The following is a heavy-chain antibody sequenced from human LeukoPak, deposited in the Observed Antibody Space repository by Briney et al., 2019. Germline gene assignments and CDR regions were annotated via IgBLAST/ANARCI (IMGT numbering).Heavy chain of an antibody. CDR2: IYYSGST. CDR3: ARDAIGSGSYYNSGMDV. V-gene: IGHV4-59*01. J-gene: IGHJ6*02. D-gene: IGHD3-10*01. CDR1: GGSISSYY. Sequence: SETLSLTCTVSGGSISSYYWSWIRQPPGKGLEWIGYIYYSGSTNYNPSLKSRVTISVDTSKNQFSLKLSSVTAADMAVYYCARDAIGSGSYYNSGMDVWGQGTTVTVSS.